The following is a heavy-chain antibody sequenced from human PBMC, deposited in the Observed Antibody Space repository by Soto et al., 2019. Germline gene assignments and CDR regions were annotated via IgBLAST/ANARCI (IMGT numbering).Heavy chain of an antibody. J-gene: IGHJ5*02. Sequence: TSETLSLTCTVSGGSVSSGSYQWSWIRQPPGKGLEWIGYIYYTGSTNYHPSLKSRVTISVDTSKNQFSLRLSSVTAADTAVYYCARADLTRKSFDPWGQGTLVTVSS. CDR2: IYYTGST. D-gene: IGHD2-2*01. CDR3: ARADLTRKSFDP. CDR1: GGSVSSGSYQ. V-gene: IGHV4-61*01.